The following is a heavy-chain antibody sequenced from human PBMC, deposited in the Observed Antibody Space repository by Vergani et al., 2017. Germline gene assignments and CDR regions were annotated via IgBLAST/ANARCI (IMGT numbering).Heavy chain of an antibody. V-gene: IGHV3-7*01. J-gene: IGHJ6*02. CDR1: GFTSSSYW. CDR2: IKQDGSEK. D-gene: IGHD3-9*01. CDR3: ARAGTRYFYWLFPRYYGMDV. Sequence: DVHLAESGGGFFQPGGSLRFSCAASGFTSSSYWMSWVRQAPGKGREWVANIKQDGSEKYYVDSVKGRFTISRDNAKNSLYLKMNSLRAEDTAVYYCARAGTRYFYWLFPRYYGMDVWGQGTTVTVSS.